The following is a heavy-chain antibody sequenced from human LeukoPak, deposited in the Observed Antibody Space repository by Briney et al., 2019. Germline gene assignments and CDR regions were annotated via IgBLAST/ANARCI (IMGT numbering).Heavy chain of an antibody. CDR2: ISGYNGNK. J-gene: IGHJ3*01. D-gene: IGHD1-26*01. V-gene: IGHV1-18*01. Sequence: ASVKVSCKASGYTFTSYGISWVRQAPGQGLKWMGWISGYNGNKNYAQKDQGRVTMTADTSTSTDFMELRSLRYDDTAVYYCARDRIVGAEDDAFHFWGQGTMVTVSS. CDR1: GYTFTSYG. CDR3: ARDRIVGAEDDAFHF.